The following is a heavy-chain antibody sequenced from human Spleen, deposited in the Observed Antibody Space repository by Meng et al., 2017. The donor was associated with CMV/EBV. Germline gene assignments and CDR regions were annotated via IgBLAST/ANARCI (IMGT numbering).Heavy chain of an antibody. CDR2: ISYDGSNK. Sequence: GGSLRLSCAASGFTFSSYAMHWVRQAPGKGLEWVAVISYDGSNKYYADSVKGRFTISRDNSKNTLYLQMNNLRAEDTAVYYCARTDVRYWGQGTLVTVSS. CDR1: GFTFSSYA. J-gene: IGHJ4*02. D-gene: IGHD3-10*02. CDR3: ARTDVRY. V-gene: IGHV3-30-3*01.